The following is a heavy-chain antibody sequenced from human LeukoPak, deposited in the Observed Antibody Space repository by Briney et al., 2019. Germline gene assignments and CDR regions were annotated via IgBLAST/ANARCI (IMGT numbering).Heavy chain of an antibody. D-gene: IGHD3-22*01. Sequence: GGSLRLSCAASGFTFSNAWMSWVHQAPGKGLEWVGRIKSKTDGGTTDYAAPVKGRFTISRDDSKNTLYLQMNSLKTEDTAVYYCTTSDSSGYYGAFDIWGQGTMVTVSS. J-gene: IGHJ3*02. CDR3: TTSDSSGYYGAFDI. V-gene: IGHV3-15*01. CDR2: IKSKTDGGTT. CDR1: GFTFSNAW.